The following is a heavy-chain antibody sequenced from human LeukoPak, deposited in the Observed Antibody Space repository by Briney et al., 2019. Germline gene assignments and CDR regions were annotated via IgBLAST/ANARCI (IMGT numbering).Heavy chain of an antibody. Sequence: PGGSLRLSCAASRFTFSDYYMSWIRQAPGKGLEWLSYISGSGTTMYYADSVKGRFTISRDNAKNSLYLQMNSLRAEDTAVYYCARDYYDSSGYSDYWGQGTLVTVSS. J-gene: IGHJ4*02. D-gene: IGHD3-22*01. CDR2: ISGSGTTM. CDR1: RFTFSDYY. V-gene: IGHV3-11*01. CDR3: ARDYYDSSGYSDY.